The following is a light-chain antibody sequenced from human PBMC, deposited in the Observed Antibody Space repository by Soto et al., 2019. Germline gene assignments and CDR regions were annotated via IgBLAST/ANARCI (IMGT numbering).Light chain of an antibody. V-gene: IGKV1-5*03. CDR3: QQYHSYWT. CDR1: RTISSW. CDR2: KAS. Sequence: DIQVTQSPSTLSGSVGDRVTITCRASRTISSWLAWYQQKPGKAPKLLIYKASTLKSGVPSRFSGSGSGTEFTLTISSLQTDDFSTYYCQQYHSYWTFGQGTKVDI. J-gene: IGKJ1*01.